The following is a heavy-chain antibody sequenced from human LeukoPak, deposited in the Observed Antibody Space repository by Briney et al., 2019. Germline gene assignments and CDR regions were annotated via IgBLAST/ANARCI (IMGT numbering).Heavy chain of an antibody. V-gene: IGHV1-3*01. D-gene: IGHD3-3*01. J-gene: IGHJ4*02. Sequence: ASVKVSCKASGYTFTSYSLHWVRQAPGQRLEWMGWINPGNGKTKYPQTFQGRVTISRDTSASTAYMELRSLRSEDTAVYYCTLFDYDSWSAYLHWGQGALVTVPS. CDR1: GYTFTSYS. CDR3: TLFDYDSWSAYLH. CDR2: INPGNGKT.